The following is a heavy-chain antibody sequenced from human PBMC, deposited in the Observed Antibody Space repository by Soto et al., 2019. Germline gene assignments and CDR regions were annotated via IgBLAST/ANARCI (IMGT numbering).Heavy chain of an antibody. V-gene: IGHV4-34*01. D-gene: IGHD5-12*01. CDR2: INHSGIT. J-gene: IGHJ3*01. Sequence: SETLSLPCAVCGGSFSGYYCSWIRQPPWKGLEWIGEINHSGITNYNPSLKSRVTISVDTSKNQLSLKLSSVTAADTAVYYCEKRIRSGYSGYGQVPGAFDVSGQRTMVTV. CDR1: GGSFSGYY. CDR3: EKRIRSGYSGYGQVPGAFDV.